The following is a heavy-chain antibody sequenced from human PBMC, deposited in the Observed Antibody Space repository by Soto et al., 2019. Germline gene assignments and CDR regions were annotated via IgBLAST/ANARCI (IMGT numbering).Heavy chain of an antibody. CDR3: ARGWGRIFAS. V-gene: IGHV4-34*01. J-gene: IGHJ4*02. Sequence: QVQLQQWGAGLLKPSETLSLTCAVYGGSFSGYYWNWIRQPPGKGLEWIGEINHSGSTNYNPSPKRRVTLSVDTSKNPFALKLCSVTAADTAVYYCARGWGRIFASWSQGTLVTVSS. CDR2: INHSGST. D-gene: IGHD7-27*01. CDR1: GGSFSGYY.